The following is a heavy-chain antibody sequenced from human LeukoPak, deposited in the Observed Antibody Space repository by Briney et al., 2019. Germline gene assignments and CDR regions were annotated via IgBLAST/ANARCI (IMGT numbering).Heavy chain of an antibody. V-gene: IGHV3-30-3*01. CDR3: ARGGERGIDYFDY. J-gene: IGHJ4*02. D-gene: IGHD3-3*01. CDR1: GFTFSSYA. CDR2: ISYDGSNK. Sequence: GRSLRLSCAASGFTFSSYAMHWVRQAPGKGLEWVAVISYDGSNKYYADSVKGRFTISRDNFKNTLYLQMNSLRAEDTAVYYCARGGERGIDYFDYWGQGTLVTVSS.